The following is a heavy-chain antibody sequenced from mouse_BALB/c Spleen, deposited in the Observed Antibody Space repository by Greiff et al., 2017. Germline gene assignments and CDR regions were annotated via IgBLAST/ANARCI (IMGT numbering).Heavy chain of an antibody. V-gene: IGHV14-3*02. J-gene: IGHJ3*01. CDR2: IDPANGNT. D-gene: IGHD2-1*01. Sequence: DVQLQESGAELVKPGASVKLSCTASGFNIKDTYMHWVKQRPEQGLEWIGRIDPANGNTKYDPKFQGKATLTADTSSNTAYLQLSSLTSEDTAVYYCARNDGNYEAWFAYWGQGTLVTVSA. CDR1: GFNIKDTY. CDR3: ARNDGNYEAWFAY.